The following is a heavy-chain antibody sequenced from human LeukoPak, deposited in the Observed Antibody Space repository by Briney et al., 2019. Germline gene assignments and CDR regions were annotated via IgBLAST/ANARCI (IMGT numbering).Heavy chain of an antibody. D-gene: IGHD2-2*01. J-gene: IGHJ5*02. Sequence: GSSVKVSCRASGFNFSTYAISWVRQAPGQGLEWMGGIIPIFGTANHAQKFQGRVTITTDESTSTAYMELSSLRSEDTAVYYCAREADIVVVPAAIRGVNWFDPWGLGTLVTVSS. V-gene: IGHV1-69*05. CDR3: AREADIVVVPAAIRGVNWFDP. CDR1: GFNFSTYA. CDR2: IIPIFGTA.